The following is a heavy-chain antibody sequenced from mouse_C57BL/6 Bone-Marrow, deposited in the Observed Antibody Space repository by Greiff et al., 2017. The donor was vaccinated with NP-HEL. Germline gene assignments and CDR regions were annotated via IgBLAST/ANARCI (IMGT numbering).Heavy chain of an antibody. CDR3: AKDNWDY. V-gene: IGHV5-17*01. D-gene: IGHD4-1*02. CDR2: ISSGSSTI. J-gene: IGHJ2*01. CDR1: GFTFSDYG. Sequence: DVMLVESGGGLVKPGGSLKLSCAASGFTFSDYGMHWVRQAPEKGLEWVAYISSGSSTIYYADTVKGRFTISRDNAKNTLFLQMTSLRSEDTAMYYCAKDNWDYWGQGTTLTVSS.